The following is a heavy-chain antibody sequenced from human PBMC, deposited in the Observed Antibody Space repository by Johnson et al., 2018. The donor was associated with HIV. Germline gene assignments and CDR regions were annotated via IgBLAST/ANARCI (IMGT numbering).Heavy chain of an antibody. CDR3: AKESYRSSLWGFDI. Sequence: VQLVESGGVLVQPGRSLRLSCAASGFTFDDYAMHWVRQAPGKGLEWVSGISWNSGSIGYADSVKGRFTISRDNAKNSLYLQMNSLRAEDTALYYCAKESYRSSLWGFDIWGQGTMVTVSS. V-gene: IGHV3-9*01. D-gene: IGHD6-6*01. CDR2: ISWNSGSI. CDR1: GFTFDDYA. J-gene: IGHJ3*02.